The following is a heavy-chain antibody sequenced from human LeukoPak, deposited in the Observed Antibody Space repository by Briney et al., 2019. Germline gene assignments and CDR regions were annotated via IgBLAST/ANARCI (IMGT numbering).Heavy chain of an antibody. J-gene: IGHJ6*03. D-gene: IGHD3-3*01. CDR2: INTNSGNP. V-gene: IGHV7-4-1*02. CDR3: ARAPGAWRDYYMDV. CDR1: GYTFTSYA. Sequence: ASVKVSCKSSGYTFTSYAMNWVRQAPGQGLEWMGWINTNSGNPTYAQGFTGRFVFSLDTSVSTAYLQISSLKAEDTAVYYCARAPGAWRDYYMDVWGKGTTVTVSS.